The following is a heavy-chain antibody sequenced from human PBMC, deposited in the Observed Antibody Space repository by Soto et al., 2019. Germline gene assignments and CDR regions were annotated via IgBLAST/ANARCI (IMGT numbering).Heavy chain of an antibody. CDR2: INQSGNT. D-gene: IGHD6-13*01. V-gene: IGHV4-34*01. CDR3: ARHHVRGRTIAGAAEF. CDR1: GGSLTGYY. J-gene: IGHJ4*02. Sequence: LSLTCAVYGGSLTGYYWSWIRQPPGKGLEWIGEINQSGNTNYNPSLKSRVTISVDTSKNQLFLNLTSVTAADTAMYYCARHHVRGRTIAGAAEFWGQGALVTVSS.